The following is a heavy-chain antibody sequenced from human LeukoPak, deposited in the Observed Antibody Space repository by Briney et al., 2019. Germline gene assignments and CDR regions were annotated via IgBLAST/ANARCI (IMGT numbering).Heavy chain of an antibody. Sequence: EPGPGLVKPSETLSLTCTVSGGSISSYYWSWIRQPPGKGLEWIGYIYYSGSTNYNPSLKSRVTISVDRSKNQFSLKLSSVTAADTAVYYCARMGPAAAGIIDWGQGTLVTVSS. V-gene: IGHV4-59*08. D-gene: IGHD6-13*01. CDR3: ARMGPAAAGIID. CDR2: IYYSGST. J-gene: IGHJ4*02. CDR1: GGSISSYY.